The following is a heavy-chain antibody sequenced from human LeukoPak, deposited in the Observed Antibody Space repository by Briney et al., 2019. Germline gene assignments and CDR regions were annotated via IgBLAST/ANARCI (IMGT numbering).Heavy chain of an antibody. CDR2: FDTQEGET. D-gene: IGHD3-10*01. CDR3: ATPPVWFGEFMSGNSILGYFQD. CDR1: GHTLPELS. V-gene: IGHV1-24*01. J-gene: IGHJ1*01. Sequence: ASVKVSCKICGHTLPELSIHWVRQDPGKGLEWMGGFDTQEGETIFAQNFQGRVTMTEDTSSDTAYMELSSLTSEDTAVYSCATPPVWFGEFMSGNSILGYFQDWGQGTLVTVSS.